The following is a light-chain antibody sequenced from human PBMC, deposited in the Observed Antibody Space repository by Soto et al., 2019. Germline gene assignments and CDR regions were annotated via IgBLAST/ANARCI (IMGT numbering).Light chain of an antibody. CDR2: GAS. J-gene: IGKJ1*01. CDR1: QRVSSSY. CDR3: QQYGSSSWT. Sequence: EIVLTQPPGALALFPGERAALSCRASQRVSSSYLAWYQQKPGQAPRLLIYGASSRATGIPGWFSGSGSGTEFTLTIRRLEPEDFAVYYCQQYGSSSWTFGQGTKVEIK. V-gene: IGKV3-20*01.